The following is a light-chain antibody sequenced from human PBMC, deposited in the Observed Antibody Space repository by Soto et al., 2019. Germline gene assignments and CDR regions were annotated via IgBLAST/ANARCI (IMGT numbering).Light chain of an antibody. CDR2: AAS. V-gene: IGKV1-39*01. Sequence: DIQMTQSPSSLSASVGDRVTITCRANESIVGYLNWYQQNPGKAPKLLIYAASSLRAGVPSRFSGSGSGTDFTLTISSLQPEDFATYHCQQSYTPPFTFGPGTQVDIK. CDR1: ESIVGY. J-gene: IGKJ3*01. CDR3: QQSYTPPFT.